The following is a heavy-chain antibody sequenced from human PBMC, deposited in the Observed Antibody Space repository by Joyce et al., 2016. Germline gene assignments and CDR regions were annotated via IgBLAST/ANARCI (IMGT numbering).Heavy chain of an antibody. V-gene: IGHV3-30*03. CDR3: ARGLGVVAVDYFEY. CDR1: GLTFSSYA. CDR2: ISSDGTNK. J-gene: IGHJ4*02. D-gene: IGHD2-15*01. Sequence: QVQLVESGGGVVQPGRSLSLSCAASGLTFSSYAVHWVRQIPGKGLEWVAVISSDGTNKYYADYMNGRFTISRDNSKSSLYLQMNNLKTEDTAVYYCARGLGVVAVDYFEYWGQGTLVTVSS.